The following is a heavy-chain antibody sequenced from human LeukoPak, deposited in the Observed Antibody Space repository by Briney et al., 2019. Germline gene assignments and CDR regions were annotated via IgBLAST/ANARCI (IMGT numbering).Heavy chain of an antibody. Sequence: PGGSLRLSCAASGFTFSTYSMNWVRQAPGKGLEWVSYLSSSSSTIYHADSVKGRFTISRDNAKNSLYLQINSLRAEDTAVYYCARERGYSYGYSDYWGQGTLVTVSS. CDR2: LSSSSSTI. CDR1: GFTFSTYS. V-gene: IGHV3-48*04. J-gene: IGHJ4*02. CDR3: ARERGYSYGYSDY. D-gene: IGHD5-18*01.